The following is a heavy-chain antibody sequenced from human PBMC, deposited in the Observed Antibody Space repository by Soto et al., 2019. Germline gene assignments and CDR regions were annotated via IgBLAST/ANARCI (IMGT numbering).Heavy chain of an antibody. CDR1: GYRFTSYW. J-gene: IGHJ5*01. CDR2: IFPGDSDT. CDR3: ARRSGSGWSDS. V-gene: IGHV5-51*01. Sequence: GESLKISCKGSGYRFTSYWIGWVRQMPWKGLEWMGLIFPGDSDTRYSPSFQGQVTISADKSISTAYLQWSSLKASDTAMYYCARRSGSGWSDSWGQGTLVTVSS. D-gene: IGHD6-19*01.